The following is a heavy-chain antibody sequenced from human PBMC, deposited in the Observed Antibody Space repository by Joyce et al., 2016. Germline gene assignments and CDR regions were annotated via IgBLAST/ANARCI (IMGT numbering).Heavy chain of an antibody. CDR3: ARDFTRRGTFGGEFDY. Sequence: QVQLVQSGSELKKPGASVTVSCKASGYIFNRYAMNWVRQAPGQGPEWMGCINTNSGNPTYAQGFTGRFVFSLDTSVSTAYLQISSLKAEDTAVYYCARDFTRRGTFGGEFDYWGQGTLVTVSS. J-gene: IGHJ4*02. CDR1: GYIFNRYA. D-gene: IGHD3-16*01. V-gene: IGHV7-4-1*02. CDR2: INTNSGNP.